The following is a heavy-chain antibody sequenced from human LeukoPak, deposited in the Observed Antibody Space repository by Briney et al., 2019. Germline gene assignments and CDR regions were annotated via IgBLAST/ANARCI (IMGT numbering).Heavy chain of an antibody. D-gene: IGHD2-2*01. J-gene: IGHJ4*02. V-gene: IGHV1-69*13. Sequence: SVKVSCKASGYTFTGYYMHWVRQAPGQGLEWMGGIIPIFGTANYAQKFQDRVTITADESTSTAYMELSSLRSEDTAIYYCASRLYCSNTRCRNFPFAYWGQGTLVTVSS. CDR1: GYTFTGYY. CDR3: ASRLYCSNTRCRNFPFAY. CDR2: IIPIFGTA.